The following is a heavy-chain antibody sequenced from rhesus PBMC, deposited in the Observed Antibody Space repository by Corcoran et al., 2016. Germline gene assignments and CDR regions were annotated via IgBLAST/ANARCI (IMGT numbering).Heavy chain of an antibody. J-gene: IGHJ4*01. CDR2: ITNTGDRT. CDR1: GFTFSSHG. D-gene: IGHD2-39*02. CDR3: STDPGGVCCTFDY. V-gene: IGHV3S5*01. Sequence: EVQLVETGGGLVQPGGSLRLSCGASGFTFSSHGMSWVRQAPGKGLEWVSGITNTGDRTFYADSVKGRFTISRDNSKNTLSLQMNSLRPEDTAVYYCSTDPGGVCCTFDYWGQG.